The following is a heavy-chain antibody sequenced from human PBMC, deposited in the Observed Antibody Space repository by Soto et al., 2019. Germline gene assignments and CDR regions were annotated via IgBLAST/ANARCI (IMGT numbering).Heavy chain of an antibody. V-gene: IGHV5-51*01. D-gene: IGHD2-21*02. CDR1: GYSFTSYW. CDR2: IYPGDSDT. CDR3: ARPLNCGGDCNDAFDI. Sequence: GESLKISCKGSGYSFTSYWIGWVRQMPGKGLEWMGIIYPGDSDTRYSPSFQGQVTISADKSISTAYLQWSSLKASDTAMYYCARPLNCGGDCNDAFDIWGQGTMVTVSS. J-gene: IGHJ3*02.